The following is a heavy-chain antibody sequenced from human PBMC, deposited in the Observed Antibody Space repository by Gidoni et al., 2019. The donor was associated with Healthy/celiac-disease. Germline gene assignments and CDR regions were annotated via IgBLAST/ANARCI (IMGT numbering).Heavy chain of an antibody. D-gene: IGHD6-19*01. CDR3: ARGPYSSGWYVRGNWFDP. J-gene: IGHJ5*02. CDR1: GGSFSGYY. V-gene: IGHV4-34*01. Sequence: QVQLQQWGAGLLKPSETLSLTCAVYGGSFSGYYWSWIRQPPGKGLEWIGEINHSGSTNYNPSLKSRVTTSVDTSKNQFSLKLSSVTAADTAVYYCARGPYSSGWYVRGNWFDPWGQGTLVTVSS. CDR2: INHSGST.